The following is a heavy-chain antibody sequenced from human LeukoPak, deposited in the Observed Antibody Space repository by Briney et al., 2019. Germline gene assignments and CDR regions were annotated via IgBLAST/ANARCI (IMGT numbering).Heavy chain of an antibody. J-gene: IGHJ6*03. V-gene: IGHV3-23*01. CDR2: ISGSGGST. CDR1: GFTFDTYG. Sequence: GGSLRLSCAASGFTFDTYGMSWVRQAPGKGLEWVSDISGSGGSTYYADSVKGRFTISRDNSKKTLYMQMNSLRVEDTAVYYCAKKNSGLYSSDWTDYYYMDVWGKGTTVTISS. CDR3: AKKNSGLYSSDWTDYYYMDV. D-gene: IGHD6-19*01.